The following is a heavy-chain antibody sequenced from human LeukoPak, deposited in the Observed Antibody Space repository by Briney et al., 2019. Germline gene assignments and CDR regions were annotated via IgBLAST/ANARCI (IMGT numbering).Heavy chain of an antibody. Sequence: GGSLRLSCAASGFTFSKFSMSWVRQAPGKGLEWVSGISDNGGSTYYADSVKGRFTISRDNSKSTLYLQMSSLRAEDTALYYCAKDSEYSSSWCSHIDTFDVWGQGTMVTVSS. CDR2: ISDNGGST. CDR3: AKDSEYSSSWCSHIDTFDV. D-gene: IGHD6-13*01. V-gene: IGHV3-23*01. J-gene: IGHJ3*01. CDR1: GFTFSKFS.